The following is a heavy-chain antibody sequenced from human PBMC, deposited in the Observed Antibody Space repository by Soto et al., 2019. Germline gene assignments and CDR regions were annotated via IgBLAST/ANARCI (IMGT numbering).Heavy chain of an antibody. CDR1: GFTFSSYG. D-gene: IGHD1-1*01. CDR3: AKAKGLSDWNDVKDY. Sequence: QVQLVESGGGVVQPGRSLRLSCAASGFTFSSYGMHWVRQAPGKGLEWVAVISYDGSNKYYADSVKGRFTISRDNSKNTLYLQMNSLRAEDTAVYYCAKAKGLSDWNDVKDYWGQGTLVTVSS. V-gene: IGHV3-30*18. CDR2: ISYDGSNK. J-gene: IGHJ4*02.